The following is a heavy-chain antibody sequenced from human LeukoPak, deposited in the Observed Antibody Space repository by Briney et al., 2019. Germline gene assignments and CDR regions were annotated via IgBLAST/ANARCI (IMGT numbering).Heavy chain of an antibody. V-gene: IGHV4-59*01. Sequence: SETLSLTCTVSGGSISTYYWSWIRQPPGKGLEWIGYIYYSGSTDYNPSLKSRVTISVDTSMTQFSLNLSSVTAADTAVYYCARAPGYHSLYYYYYKDVWGKGTTVTVSS. CDR2: IYYSGST. J-gene: IGHJ6*03. D-gene: IGHD5-12*01. CDR3: ARAPGYHSLYYYYYKDV. CDR1: GGSISTYY.